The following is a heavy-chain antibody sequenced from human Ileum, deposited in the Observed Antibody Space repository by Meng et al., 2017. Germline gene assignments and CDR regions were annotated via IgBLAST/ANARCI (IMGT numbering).Heavy chain of an antibody. V-gene: IGHV3-7*01. J-gene: IGHJ1*01. Sequence: EGRLGESGGGLVQPGGSLRLSCAGSGFIFSGYWMNWVRQAPGKGLEWVANIRQDGSEEHYVDSVKGRFTISRDNAKNSLYLQMNSLRDEDTAVYYCARDQGSYGNFQHWGQGTLVTVSS. CDR1: GFIFSGYW. D-gene: IGHD3-16*01. CDR2: IRQDGSEE. CDR3: ARDQGSYGNFQH.